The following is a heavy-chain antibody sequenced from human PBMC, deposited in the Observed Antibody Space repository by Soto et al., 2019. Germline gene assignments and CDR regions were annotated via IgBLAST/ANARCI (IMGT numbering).Heavy chain of an antibody. J-gene: IGHJ4*02. Sequence: HPGGSLRLSCAASGFTFDDYAMHWVRQAPGKGLEWVSGISWNSGSTGYADSVKGRFTISRDNAKNSLYLQMNSLRAEDTALYYCAKAVGSYGNFDYWGQGTLVTVSS. V-gene: IGHV3-9*01. D-gene: IGHD5-18*01. CDR2: ISWNSGST. CDR1: GFTFDDYA. CDR3: AKAVGSYGNFDY.